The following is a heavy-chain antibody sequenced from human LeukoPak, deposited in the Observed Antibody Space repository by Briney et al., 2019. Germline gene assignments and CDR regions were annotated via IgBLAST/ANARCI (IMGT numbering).Heavy chain of an antibody. CDR1: GFTFSSYG. D-gene: IGHD6-19*01. V-gene: IGHV3-33*01. J-gene: IGHJ4*02. Sequence: PGRSLRLSCAASGFTFSSYGMHWVRQAPGKGLEWVAVIWYDGSNKYYADSVKGRFTISRDNSKNTLYLQMNSLRAEDTAVYYCARDRGTHIAVAEPDYWGQGTLVTVSS. CDR3: ARDRGTHIAVAEPDY. CDR2: IWYDGSNK.